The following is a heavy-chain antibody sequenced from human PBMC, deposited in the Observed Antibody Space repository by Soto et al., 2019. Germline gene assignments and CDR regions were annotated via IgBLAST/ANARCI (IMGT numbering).Heavy chain of an antibody. J-gene: IGHJ6*02. D-gene: IGHD6-19*01. CDR2: ISSSGSTI. Sequence: GGSLRLSCAASGFTFSDYYMSWIRQAPGKGLEWVSYISSSGSTIYYADSVKGRFTISRDNAKNSLYLQMNSLRAEDTAVYYCARDIAVAGPHYYYYYGMDVWGQGTTVTVS. CDR3: ARDIAVAGPHYYYYYGMDV. V-gene: IGHV3-11*01. CDR1: GFTFSDYY.